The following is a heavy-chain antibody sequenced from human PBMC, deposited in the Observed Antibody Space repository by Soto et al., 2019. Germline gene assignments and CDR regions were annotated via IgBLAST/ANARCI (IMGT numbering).Heavy chain of an antibody. J-gene: IGHJ4*02. CDR2: ISPMFGAA. CDR3: AREVQGHTPGFFY. V-gene: IGHV1-69*19. CDR1: GGTFNTYA. Sequence: QVHLVQSGAEMKKPGSSVKVSCQSSGGTFNTYAMNWVRQAPGQGPEWMGDISPMFGAANYAPEFQGRVTITADESTGTSYMQLSSLTSEDTALYFCAREVQGHTPGFFYWGQGTRVTVSS. D-gene: IGHD3-3*01.